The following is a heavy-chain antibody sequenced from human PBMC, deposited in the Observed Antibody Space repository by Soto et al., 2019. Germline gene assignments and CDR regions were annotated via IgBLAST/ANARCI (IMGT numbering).Heavy chain of an antibody. CDR1: GGSIINYY. D-gene: IGHD6-13*01. CDR2: IYYSGST. Sequence: ETLSLTCTVSGGSIINYYWSWIRQTPGKGLEWIGHIYYSGSTDYNASLKSRVSLSVDTSKNQFSLKLTSVTAADTAVYYCARDERGSSWYRWFDPWGQGILVTVSS. CDR3: ARDERGSSWYRWFDP. J-gene: IGHJ5*02. V-gene: IGHV4-59*01.